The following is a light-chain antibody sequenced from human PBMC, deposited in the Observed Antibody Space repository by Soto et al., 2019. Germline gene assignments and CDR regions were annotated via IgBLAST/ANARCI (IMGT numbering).Light chain of an antibody. V-gene: IGLV2-8*01. Sequence: QSVLTQPPSASGSPGQSVTISCTGTSSDVGGYNYVSWYQQRPGKAPKLIIYEVTKRPSGVPDRLSGSKSGNTASLTVSGLQAEDEADYYCSGSSGANTYVFGTGTKVTAL. J-gene: IGLJ1*01. CDR2: EVT. CDR3: SGSSGANTYV. CDR1: SSDVGGYNY.